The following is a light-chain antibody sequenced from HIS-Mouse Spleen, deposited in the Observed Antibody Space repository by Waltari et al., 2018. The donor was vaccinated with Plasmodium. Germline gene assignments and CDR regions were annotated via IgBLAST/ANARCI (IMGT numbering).Light chain of an antibody. CDR1: QSISSW. CDR2: KAS. V-gene: IGKV1-5*03. Sequence: DIQMTQSSSTLSASVGHRVTITCRASQSISSWLAWYQQKPGKAPKLQIYKASSLESGVPSRFSGSGSGTEFTLTISSLQPDDFATYYCQQYNSYSWTFGQGTKVEIK. CDR3: QQYNSYSWT. J-gene: IGKJ1*01.